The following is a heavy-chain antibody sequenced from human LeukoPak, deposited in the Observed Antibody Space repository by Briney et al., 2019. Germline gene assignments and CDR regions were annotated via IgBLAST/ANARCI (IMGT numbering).Heavy chain of an antibody. CDR2: ISAYNGNT. J-gene: IGHJ4*02. Sequence: GASVKVSCKAPGYTFTSYGISWVRQAPGQGLEWMGWISAYNGNTNYAQKLQGRVTMTTDTSTSTAYMELRSLRSDDTAVYYCARDARLIAVAGNFDYWGQGTLVTVSS. D-gene: IGHD6-19*01. CDR3: ARDARLIAVAGNFDY. CDR1: GYTFTSYG. V-gene: IGHV1-18*01.